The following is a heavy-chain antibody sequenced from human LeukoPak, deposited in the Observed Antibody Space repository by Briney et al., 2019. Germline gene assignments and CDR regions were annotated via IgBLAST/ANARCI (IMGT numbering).Heavy chain of an antibody. Sequence: GESLQISCKGSGYNFTIYWIGWVRQLPGKGLEWMGIIYPGDSDTRYSPSFQGQVTISADKSINTAYLQWSSLKASDSAMYYCARLSEGGLTVPTGYWGQGTLVTVSS. CDR3: ARLSEGGLTVPTGY. D-gene: IGHD4/OR15-4a*01. V-gene: IGHV5-51*01. J-gene: IGHJ4*02. CDR2: IYPGDSDT. CDR1: GYNFTIYW.